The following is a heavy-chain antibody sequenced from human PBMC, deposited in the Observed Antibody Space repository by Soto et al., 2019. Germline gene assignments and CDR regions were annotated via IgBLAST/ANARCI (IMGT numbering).Heavy chain of an antibody. Sequence: ASVTVSCKASGYTFITYSMNWVRQAPGQGLEWMGMLNPRGGSTSYAQKFQDTATMTRDTSTSTVYMELSSLRSEDTAVYCCAREDPANGGAFVGLRQETMVTVS. CDR1: GYTFITYS. CDR2: LNPRGGST. V-gene: IGHV1-46*01. D-gene: IGHD2-2*01. CDR3: AREDPANGGAFVG. J-gene: IGHJ3*01.